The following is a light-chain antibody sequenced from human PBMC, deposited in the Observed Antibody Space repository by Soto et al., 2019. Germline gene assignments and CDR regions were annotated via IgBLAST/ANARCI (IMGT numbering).Light chain of an antibody. J-gene: IGKJ2*01. Sequence: DIQMTQSPSSLSASVGDRITITCQASQDISNRLNWYHQKPGKAPNLLIYDASNLAAGVPSGFSGSGSGKYFTFAISSQHPEDIGTYYCQNCFTVPYTFGQGTKLEIK. CDR2: DAS. CDR1: QDISNR. CDR3: QNCFTVPYT. V-gene: IGKV1-33*01.